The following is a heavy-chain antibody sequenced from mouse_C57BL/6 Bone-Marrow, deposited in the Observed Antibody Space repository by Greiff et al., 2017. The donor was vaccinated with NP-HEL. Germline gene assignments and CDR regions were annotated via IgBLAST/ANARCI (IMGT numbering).Heavy chain of an antibody. J-gene: IGHJ2*01. V-gene: IGHV1-54*01. CDR3: ARDGDYGSSPYYFDY. CDR1: GYAFTNYL. Sequence: VQLQQSGAELVRPGTSVKVSCKASGYAFTNYLIEWVKQRPGQGLEWIGVINPGSGGTNYNEKFKGKATLTADKSSSTAYMQLSSLTSEDSAVYFCARDGDYGSSPYYFDYWGQGTTLTVSS. CDR2: INPGSGGT. D-gene: IGHD1-1*01.